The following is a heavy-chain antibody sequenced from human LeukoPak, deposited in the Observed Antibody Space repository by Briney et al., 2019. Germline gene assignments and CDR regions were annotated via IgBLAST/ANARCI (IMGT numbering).Heavy chain of an antibody. CDR1: GFTFSGHY. J-gene: IGHJ4*02. CDR2: IRKKANSDTA. V-gene: IGHV3-72*01. D-gene: IGHD4-17*01. CDR3: ARVLYGNHLDY. Sequence: GGSLRLSCAASGFTFSGHYMDWVRQTPGKGLERVGRIRKKANSDTAEYAASVKGRFTISRDDSKNSLYLQMNGLKTEDTAVYYCARVLYGNHLDYWGQGTPVTVSS.